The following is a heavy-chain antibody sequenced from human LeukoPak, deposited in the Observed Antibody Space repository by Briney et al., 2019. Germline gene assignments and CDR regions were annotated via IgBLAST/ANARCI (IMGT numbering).Heavy chain of an antibody. Sequence: SVTVSCKASGGSFSSHAVGWVRQAPGQGLEWLGGTIPLFGTTRYAQKFQGRVTITTDESTRTAYMDLSSLTSEDTAVYYCARGSWDDVGYYYYYYMDVWGKGSTVTVSS. D-gene: IGHD1-1*01. CDR1: GGSFSSHA. V-gene: IGHV1-69*05. CDR2: TIPLFGTT. CDR3: ARGSWDDVGYYYYYYMDV. J-gene: IGHJ6*03.